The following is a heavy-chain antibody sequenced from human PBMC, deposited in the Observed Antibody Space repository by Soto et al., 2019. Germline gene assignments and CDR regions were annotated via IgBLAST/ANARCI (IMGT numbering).Heavy chain of an antibody. V-gene: IGHV1-18*01. D-gene: IGHD3-22*01. Sequence: ASVKVSCKASGYTFTSYGISGVRQAPGQGLEWMGWISAYNGDTNYAQKLQGRVTMTTDTSTSTAYMELRSLRSDDTAVYYCARDQESYYYDSSGYYYEVFDYWGQGTLVTVSS. CDR3: ARDQESYYYDSSGYYYEVFDY. CDR1: GYTFTSYG. J-gene: IGHJ4*02. CDR2: ISAYNGDT.